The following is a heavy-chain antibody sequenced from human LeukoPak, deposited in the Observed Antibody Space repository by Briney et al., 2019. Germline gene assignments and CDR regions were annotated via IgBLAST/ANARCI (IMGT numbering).Heavy chain of an antibody. Sequence: SQTLSLTCTVSGGSISSGGYYWSWIRQPPGKGLEWIGYIYHSGSTYYNLSLKSRVTISVDRSKNQFSLKLSSVTAADTAVYYCARDREVRGLNAFDIWGQGTMVTVSS. CDR2: IYHSGST. D-gene: IGHD3-10*01. CDR3: ARDREVRGLNAFDI. CDR1: GGSISSGGYY. V-gene: IGHV4-30-2*01. J-gene: IGHJ3*02.